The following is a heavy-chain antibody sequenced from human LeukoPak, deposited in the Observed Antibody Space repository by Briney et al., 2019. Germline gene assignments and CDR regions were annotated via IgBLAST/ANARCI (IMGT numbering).Heavy chain of an antibody. CDR3: ARAMVAATSYYFDY. D-gene: IGHD2-15*01. V-gene: IGHV4-34*01. CDR1: GGSFSGYY. J-gene: IGHJ4*02. Sequence: SETLSLTYAVYGGSFSGYYWSWIRQPPGKGLEWIGEINHSGSTNYNPSLKSRVTISVDTSKNQFSLKLSSVTAADTAVYYCARAMVAATSYYFDYWGQGTLVTVSS. CDR2: INHSGST.